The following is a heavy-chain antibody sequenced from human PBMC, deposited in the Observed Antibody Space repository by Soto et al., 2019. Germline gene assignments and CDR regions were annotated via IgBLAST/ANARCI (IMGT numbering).Heavy chain of an antibody. CDR3: ARLGFAAGQSYYYYYYYMDV. V-gene: IGHV4-59*08. CDR2: IYYSGST. CDR1: GGSISSYY. D-gene: IGHD6-13*01. Sequence: SETLSLTCTVSGGSISSYYWSWIRQPPGKGLEWIGYIYYSGSTNYNPSLKSRVTISVDTSKNQFSLKLSFVTAADTAVYYCARLGFAAGQSYYYYYYYMDVWGKGTTVTVSS. J-gene: IGHJ6*03.